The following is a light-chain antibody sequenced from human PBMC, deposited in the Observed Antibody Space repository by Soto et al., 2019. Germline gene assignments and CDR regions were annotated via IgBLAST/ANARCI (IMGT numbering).Light chain of an antibody. CDR1: QSVGSN. CDR3: QQYDNWPLT. CDR2: DAS. J-gene: IGKJ4*01. V-gene: IGKV3-15*01. Sequence: EIVMTQSPATLSVSPGERVTLSCRASQSVGSNLAWYQQKPCLAPRVLIYDASTRATVIPARFSGSGSGTEFTLTISSLQSEDFAVYYCQQYDNWPLTFGGGTKVEIK.